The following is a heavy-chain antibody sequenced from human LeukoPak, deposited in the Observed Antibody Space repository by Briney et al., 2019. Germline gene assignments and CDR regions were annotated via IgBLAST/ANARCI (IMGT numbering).Heavy chain of an antibody. J-gene: IGHJ5*02. CDR3: ARDNSEGDYAWWFDP. CDR1: GGTFSSYA. Sequence: SVTVSCKASGGTFSSYAISWVRQAPGQGLEWMGGIIPIFGTANYAQKFQGRVTITADKSTSTAYMELSSLRSEDTAVYYRARDNSEGDYAWWFDPWGQGTLVTVSS. D-gene: IGHD3-16*01. V-gene: IGHV1-69*06. CDR2: IIPIFGTA.